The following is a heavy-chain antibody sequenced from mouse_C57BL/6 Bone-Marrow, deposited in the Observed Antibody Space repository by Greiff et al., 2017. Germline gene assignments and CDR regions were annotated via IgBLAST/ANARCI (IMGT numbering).Heavy chain of an antibody. CDR1: GFTFSDYG. D-gene: IGHD3-3*01. CDR2: ISNLAYSI. CDR3: ARHEILGGYFDV. V-gene: IGHV5-15*01. Sequence: EVQGVESGGGLVQPGGSLKLSCAASGFTFSDYGMAWVRQAPRKGPEWVAFISNLAYSIYYADTVTGRFTISRENAKNTLYLEMSSLRSEDTAMYYCARHEILGGYFDVWGTGTTVTVSS. J-gene: IGHJ1*03.